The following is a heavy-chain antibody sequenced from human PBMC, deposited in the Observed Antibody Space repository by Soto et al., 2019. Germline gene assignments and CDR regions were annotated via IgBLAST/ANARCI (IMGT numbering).Heavy chain of an antibody. CDR3: ARAPSGSSWYRDYYYYYGMDV. D-gene: IGHD6-13*01. CDR1: GYTFTSYA. V-gene: IGHV1-3*01. CDR2: INAGNGNT. Sequence: ASVKVSCKASGYTFTSYAMHWVRQAPGQMLGWMGWINAGNGNTKYSQKFQGRVTITRDTSASTAYMELSSLRSEDTAVYYCARAPSGSSWYRDYYYYYGMDVWGQGTTVTVSS. J-gene: IGHJ6*02.